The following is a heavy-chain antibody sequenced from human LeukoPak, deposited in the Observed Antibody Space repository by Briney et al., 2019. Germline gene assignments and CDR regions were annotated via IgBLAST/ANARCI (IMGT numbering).Heavy chain of an antibody. V-gene: IGHV4-61*02. J-gene: IGHJ5*02. Sequence: PSETLSLTCTVSGASISSGSYYWSWIRQPAGKGLEWIGRIYISGSTNYNPSLKSRVTISVDTSKNQFSLKLRSVTAADTAVYYCARGHRDYLDWFDPWGQGTLVTISS. CDR1: GASISSGSYY. CDR3: ARGHRDYLDWFDP. D-gene: IGHD3-10*01. CDR2: IYISGST.